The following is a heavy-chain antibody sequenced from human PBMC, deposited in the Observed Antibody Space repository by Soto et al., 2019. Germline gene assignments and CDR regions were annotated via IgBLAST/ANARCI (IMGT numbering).Heavy chain of an antibody. J-gene: IGHJ2*01. CDR1: GGSINIGGFY. V-gene: IGHV4-31*03. D-gene: IGHD5-18*01. CDR3: ARRGFSYGGGYFDL. CDR2: IYHSGRT. Sequence: QVQLQESGPGLVKPSQTLSLTCTVSGGSINIGGFYWSWVRQHPGKGLEWIGYIYHSGRTYYNPSLKRRVTXXEXTXXNQFSLKLSSVTAADTAVYYCARRGFSYGGGYFDLWGRGTLVTVSS.